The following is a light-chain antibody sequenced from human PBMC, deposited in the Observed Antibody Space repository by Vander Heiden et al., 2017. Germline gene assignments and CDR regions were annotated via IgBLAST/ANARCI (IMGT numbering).Light chain of an antibody. V-gene: IGLV1-51*01. Sequence: QSLLTQPPSVSAAPGQKAPISGSGSSFNIGNNHVSWYQSLPGTTPKLLIHNNDHRPLGIPDRFSGSKSGTSATLGITGLQTGDEADYYCGTWDSSLSNFVFGSGTRVTVL. CDR3: GTWDSSLSNFV. CDR2: NND. CDR1: SFNIGNNH. J-gene: IGLJ1*01.